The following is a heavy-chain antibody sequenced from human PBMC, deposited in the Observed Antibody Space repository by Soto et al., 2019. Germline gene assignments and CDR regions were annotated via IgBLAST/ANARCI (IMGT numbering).Heavy chain of an antibody. J-gene: IGHJ5*02. Sequence: QVQLQESGPGLVKSSGTLSLACTVSDDSIRTSNWWSWVRQTPGKGLEWIGEIYSSGTTNFNPSLKSRVSISVDESRNQFSLNLTSVTAADTAVYFCARAPGVVVGTSILSSWFDPWGQGTLVIVSS. CDR2: IYSSGTT. D-gene: IGHD2-21*02. CDR3: ARAPGVVVGTSILSSWFDP. V-gene: IGHV4-4*02. CDR1: DDSIRTSNW.